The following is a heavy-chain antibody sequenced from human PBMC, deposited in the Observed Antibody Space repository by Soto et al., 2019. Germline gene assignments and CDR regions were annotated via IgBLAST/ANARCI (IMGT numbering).Heavy chain of an antibody. Sequence: EVQLVESGGGLVQRGGSLRLSCAASGITVYNNHMSWVRQAPGKGLGWVSVIYSGGSTSYADSVKGRFTSSRDGSKNTVYLHMNSLRAEDTAVYYCARDVGVWGRGTTVTVSS. CDR2: IYSGGST. V-gene: IGHV3-66*01. CDR3: ARDVGV. CDR1: GITVYNNH. J-gene: IGHJ6*04.